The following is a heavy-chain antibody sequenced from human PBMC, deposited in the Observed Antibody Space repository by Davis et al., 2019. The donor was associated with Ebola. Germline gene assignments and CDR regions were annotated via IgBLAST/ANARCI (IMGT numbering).Heavy chain of an antibody. D-gene: IGHD4-17*01. J-gene: IGHJ6*02. CDR3: ARGNYGDYIVLYYYNMDV. Sequence: MPSETLSLTCTVSRGSITHYFWSWIRPPPGTGLAWIGNIHYLGNTNYNPSLKSRVSMSVDTSKNQFSLKLSSVTAADTAVYYCARGNYGDYIVLYYYNMDVWGQGTTVTVSS. CDR2: IHYLGNT. V-gene: IGHV4-59*01. CDR1: RGSITHYF.